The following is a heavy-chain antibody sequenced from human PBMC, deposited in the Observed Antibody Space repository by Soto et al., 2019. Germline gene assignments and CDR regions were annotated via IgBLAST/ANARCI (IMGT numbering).Heavy chain of an antibody. V-gene: IGHV3-23*01. Sequence: GGSLRLSCAASGFTFSSYAMSWVRQAPGKGLEWVSAISGSGDSTYYADSVKGRFTISRDNSKNTLYLQMNSLRAEDTAVYYCAKDAWVRFCGGDSCDGWWGQGTPVTVSS. CDR2: ISGSGDST. D-gene: IGHD2-15*01. CDR1: GFTFSSYA. CDR3: AKDAWVRFCGGDSCDGW. J-gene: IGHJ4*02.